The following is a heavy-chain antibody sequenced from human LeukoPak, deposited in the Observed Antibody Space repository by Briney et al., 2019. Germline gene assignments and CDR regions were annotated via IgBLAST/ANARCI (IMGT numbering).Heavy chain of an antibody. V-gene: IGHV1-46*01. CDR3: ARGGWYYYDSNGYYLIDN. D-gene: IGHD3-22*01. Sequence: ASVKVSCKASGYTFTSYYMHWVRQAPGQGLEWMGVINPSGGSTSYAQKFQGRVTMTRDTSTSTVYMELSSLRSEDTAVYYCARGGWYYYDSNGYYLIDNWGQGTLVTVSS. J-gene: IGHJ4*02. CDR2: INPSGGST. CDR1: GYTFTSYY.